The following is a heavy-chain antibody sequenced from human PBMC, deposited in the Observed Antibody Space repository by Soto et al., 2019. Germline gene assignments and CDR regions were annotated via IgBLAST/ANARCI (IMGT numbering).Heavy chain of an antibody. Sequence: ETLSLTCKVSGGPISNSGYYWAWIRQSPGKGLEWIGNIFYSGTTYYNPSLKSRVTISVDTSKNQFSLRLSSVTAADTAVYYCARGGFVTMIVVVSMDVWGQGTTVTVSS. CDR1: GGPISNSGYY. CDR3: ARGGFVTMIVVVSMDV. V-gene: IGHV4-39*01. J-gene: IGHJ6*02. CDR2: IFYSGTT. D-gene: IGHD3-22*01.